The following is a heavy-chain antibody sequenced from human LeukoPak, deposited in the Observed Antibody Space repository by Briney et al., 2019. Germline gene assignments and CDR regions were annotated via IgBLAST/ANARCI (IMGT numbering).Heavy chain of an antibody. CDR2: ISSSRYI. J-gene: IGHJ4*02. CDR1: GFTFSIYS. Sequence: PGGSLRLSCAASGFTFSIYSMNWVRQAPGKGLEWVSSISSSRYIYYADSVKGRFTISRDDAKNSLYLQVNSLRAEDTAVYFCARDYYDSSGYYDPFDYWDQGTLVTVSS. CDR3: ARDYYDSSGYYDPFDY. D-gene: IGHD3-22*01. V-gene: IGHV3-21*01.